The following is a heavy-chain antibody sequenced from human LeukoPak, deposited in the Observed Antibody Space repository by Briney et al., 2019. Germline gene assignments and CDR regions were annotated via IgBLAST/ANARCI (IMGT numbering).Heavy chain of an antibody. D-gene: IGHD1-26*01. Sequence: QPGGSLRLSCAASGFTFSIYAMSWVRQAPGKGLEWVSAISGSGGSTYYADSVKGRFTISRDNSKDTLYLQMNSLRAEDTAVYYCAKEPRGGSYRRHFDYWGQGTLVTASS. CDR1: GFTFSIYA. V-gene: IGHV3-23*01. CDR2: ISGSGGST. CDR3: AKEPRGGSYRRHFDY. J-gene: IGHJ4*02.